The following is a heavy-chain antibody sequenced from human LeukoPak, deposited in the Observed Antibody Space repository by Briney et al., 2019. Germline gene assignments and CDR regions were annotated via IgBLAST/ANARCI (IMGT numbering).Heavy chain of an antibody. Sequence: SETLSLTCAVYGGSFSGYYWSWIRQPPGKGLEWIGEINHSGSTNYNPSLKSRVTISVDTSTNQFSLKLSSVTAADTAVYYCARLRGYYDSSGYYYVSYYYYGMDVWGQGTTVTVSS. CDR1: GGSFSGYY. J-gene: IGHJ6*02. CDR2: INHSGST. V-gene: IGHV4-34*01. D-gene: IGHD3-22*01. CDR3: ARLRGYYDSSGYYYVSYYYYGMDV.